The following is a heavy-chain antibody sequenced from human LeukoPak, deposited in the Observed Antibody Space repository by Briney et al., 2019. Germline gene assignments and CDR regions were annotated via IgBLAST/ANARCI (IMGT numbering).Heavy chain of an antibody. J-gene: IGHJ6*03. CDR1: GGTFSSYA. CDR2: IIPIFGTA. D-gene: IGHD1-14*01. V-gene: IGHV1-69*05. Sequence: SVKVSCKASGGTFSSYAISWVRQAPGQGLEWMGRIIPIFGTANYAQKFQGRVTITTDESTSTAYMELSSLRSEDTALYYCASLVLRSYYYYMDVWGKGTTATVSS. CDR3: ASLVLRSYYYYMDV.